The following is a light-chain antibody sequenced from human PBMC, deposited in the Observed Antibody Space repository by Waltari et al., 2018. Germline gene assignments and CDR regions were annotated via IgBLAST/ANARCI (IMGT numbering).Light chain of an antibody. CDR3: QQHDSVPPT. CDR1: RGITNY. J-gene: IGKJ1*01. V-gene: IGKV1-27*01. Sequence: DIQMTQSPSSLSSSVGDSVTITCRASRGITNYLVWYQQKPGKVPNLLIFAASTLQSGVPSRFSASGAGSDFTLTISSLQPEDAATYYCQQHDSVPPTFGQGTKVDIK. CDR2: AAS.